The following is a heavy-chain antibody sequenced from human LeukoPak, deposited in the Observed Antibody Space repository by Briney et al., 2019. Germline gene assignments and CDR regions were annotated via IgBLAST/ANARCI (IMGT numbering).Heavy chain of an antibody. CDR3: ARGSGMGYSYGYYYYMDV. V-gene: IGHV6-1*01. CDR2: TYYRSKWYN. J-gene: IGHJ6*03. D-gene: IGHD5-18*01. CDR1: GDSVSSNSAA. Sequence: SQTLSLTCAISGDSVSSNSAAWNWIRQSPSRGLEWLGRTYYRSKWYNDYAVSVKSRITINPDTSKNQFSLQLNSVTPEDTAVYYCARGSGMGYSYGYYYYMDVWGKGTTVTVSS.